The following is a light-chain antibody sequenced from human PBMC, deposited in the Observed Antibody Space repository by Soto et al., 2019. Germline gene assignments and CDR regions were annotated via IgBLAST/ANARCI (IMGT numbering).Light chain of an antibody. CDR2: AVS. CDR3: SSRAGNNVV. Sequence: QSALTQPASVSGSPGQSITISCTGTSSDVGSYNYVSWYQQHPGKAPKLMIYAVSERPSGVPDRFSGSKSGNTASLTVSGLQAEDEADYYCSSRAGNNVVFGGGTKVTVL. CDR1: SSDVGSYNY. V-gene: IGLV2-8*01. J-gene: IGLJ2*01.